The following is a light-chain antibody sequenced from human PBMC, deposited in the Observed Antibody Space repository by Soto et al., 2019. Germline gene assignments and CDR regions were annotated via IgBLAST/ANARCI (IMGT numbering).Light chain of an antibody. CDR3: QNHDSVPLT. J-gene: IGKJ4*01. Sequence: DIQMTQSPSSLSASLGDRVTITCRASQGISNYLAWYQQKPGKVPKLLIYGASTLQSGVPSRFSGSGSGTDFTLTISSLQPEDVATXXXQNHDSVPLTFGGGTKVEIK. CDR2: GAS. V-gene: IGKV1-27*01. CDR1: QGISNY.